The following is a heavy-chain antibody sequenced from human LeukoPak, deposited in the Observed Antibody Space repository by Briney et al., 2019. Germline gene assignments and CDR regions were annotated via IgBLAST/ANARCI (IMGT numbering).Heavy chain of an antibody. CDR1: GFTFSSYA. J-gene: IGHJ5*02. CDR2: ISYDGSNK. D-gene: IGHD6-13*01. V-gene: IGHV3-30*04. CDR3: ARDSPIIAAAGDNWFDP. Sequence: PGGSLRLSCAASGFTFSSYAMHWVRQAPGKGLEWVAVISYDGSNKYYADSVKGRFTISRDNAKNSLYLQMNSLRAEDTAVYYCARDSPIIAAAGDNWFDPWGQGTLVTVSS.